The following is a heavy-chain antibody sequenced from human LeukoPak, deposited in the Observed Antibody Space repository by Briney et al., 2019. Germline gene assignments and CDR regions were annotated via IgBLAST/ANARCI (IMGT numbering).Heavy chain of an antibody. J-gene: IGHJ5*02. Sequence: SETLSLTCTVSGASISSGDYYWTWIRQPAGKTLEWIGRVHASGSTNYNPSLKSRVTIARDTSKNQFSLKLSSVTAADTAVYYCAKGGSWFDPWGQGTLVTVSS. D-gene: IGHD3-10*01. CDR3: AKGGSWFDP. CDR1: GASISSGDYY. V-gene: IGHV4-61*02. CDR2: VHASGST.